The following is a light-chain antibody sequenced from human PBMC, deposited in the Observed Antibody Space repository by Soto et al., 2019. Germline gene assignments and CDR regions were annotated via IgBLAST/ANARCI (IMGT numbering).Light chain of an antibody. CDR3: QSYDSSLSGYV. CDR1: SYDIGAGYD. V-gene: IGLV1-40*01. CDR2: GNS. J-gene: IGLJ1*01. Sequence: QYVLTQPPSVSGAPGQRVTISCTGSSYDIGAGYDVHWYQQLPGTAPKLLIYGNSNRPSGVPDRFSGSKSGTSASLAITGLQAEDEADYYCQSYDSSLSGYVFGTGTKVTDL.